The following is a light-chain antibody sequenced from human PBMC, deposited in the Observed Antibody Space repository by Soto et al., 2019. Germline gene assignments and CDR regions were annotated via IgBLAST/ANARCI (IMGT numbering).Light chain of an antibody. Sequence: QMTQSPSSLSASVGDRVTITCRASQSISSYLNWYQQKPGKAPKLLIYAASTLQSGVPSRFSGSGSGTDFTLTISSLQPADFATYYCQQSYSTPLTFGGGTKVEIK. CDR2: AAS. CDR1: QSISSY. J-gene: IGKJ4*01. V-gene: IGKV1-39*01. CDR3: QQSYSTPLT.